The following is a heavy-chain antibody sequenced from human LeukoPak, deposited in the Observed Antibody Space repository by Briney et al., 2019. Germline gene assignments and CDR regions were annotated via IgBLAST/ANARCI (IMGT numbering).Heavy chain of an antibody. CDR1: GGSISSSSYY. J-gene: IGHJ4*02. CDR2: IYYSGST. D-gene: IGHD3-10*01. V-gene: IGHV4-39*02. CDR3: ASTYGSGSYYNPRGHGY. Sequence: SETLSLTCTVSGGSISSSSYYWGWIRQPPGKGLEWIGSIYYSGSTYYNPSLKSRVTIYVDTSNNPFSLKLSSVTAADTAVYYWASTYGSGSYYNPRGHGYWGQGTLVSASS.